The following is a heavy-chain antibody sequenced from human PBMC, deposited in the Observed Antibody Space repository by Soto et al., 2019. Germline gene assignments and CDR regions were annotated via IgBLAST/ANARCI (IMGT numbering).Heavy chain of an antibody. Sequence: SETLSLTCAVSCDSISSSVWWTWVRQPPGKGLEWIGEVFHTGDTYFNPSLRSRVAMSVDKSTNEFSLKVTSVTAADTAIYYCARKAWVRFDYWGQGALVTVSS. CDR3: ARKAWVRFDY. D-gene: IGHD7-27*01. J-gene: IGHJ4*02. CDR1: CDSISSSVW. CDR2: VFHTGDT. V-gene: IGHV4-4*02.